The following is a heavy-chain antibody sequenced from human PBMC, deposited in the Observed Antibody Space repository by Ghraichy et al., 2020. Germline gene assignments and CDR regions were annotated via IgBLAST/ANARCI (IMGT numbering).Heavy chain of an antibody. Sequence: SETLSLTCAVYGGSFSGYYWSWIRQPPGKGLEWIGEIKHSGSTNYNPSLKSRLTISVDTSKNQFSLKLSSVTAADTAVYYCARGGYCSSANCYKINWFDPWGQGTLVTVSS. CDR1: GGSFSGYY. CDR2: IKHSGST. J-gene: IGHJ5*02. CDR3: ARGGYCSSANCYKINWFDP. D-gene: IGHD2-2*02. V-gene: IGHV4-34*01.